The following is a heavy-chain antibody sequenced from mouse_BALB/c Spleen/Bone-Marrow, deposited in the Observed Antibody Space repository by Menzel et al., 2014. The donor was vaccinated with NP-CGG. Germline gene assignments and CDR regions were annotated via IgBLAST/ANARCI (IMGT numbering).Heavy chain of an antibody. CDR1: GFTFSNYG. Sequence: EVMLVESGGGLVKSGGSLKLSCAASGFTFSNYGMSWVRQTPEKRLERVATISGGGSYTFYSDSVKGRFTISRDNAKNNLCLQLSSLRSEDTALYYCARHAYYDQTEVSFVYWGQGTLVTVSA. V-gene: IGHV5-9-2*01. J-gene: IGHJ3*01. CDR3: ARHAYYDQTEVSFVY. CDR2: ISGGGSYT. D-gene: IGHD2-4*01.